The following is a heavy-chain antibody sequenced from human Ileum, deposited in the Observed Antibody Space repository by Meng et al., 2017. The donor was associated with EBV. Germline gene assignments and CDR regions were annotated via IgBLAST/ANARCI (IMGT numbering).Heavy chain of an antibody. V-gene: IGHV1-18*01. CDR2: ISAYNGNT. Sequence: QLVQPGAEGKTPGDSVKVSCKASGYTFRNYGISWLRQAPGQGLEWMGWISAYNGNTNYAQNLQGRVTMTTDTSTGTAYMEVRSLRSDDTAVYYCARAGNGGSYYFTYWGQGTLVTVSS. J-gene: IGHJ4*02. D-gene: IGHD1-26*01. CDR3: ARAGNGGSYYFTY. CDR1: GYTFRNYG.